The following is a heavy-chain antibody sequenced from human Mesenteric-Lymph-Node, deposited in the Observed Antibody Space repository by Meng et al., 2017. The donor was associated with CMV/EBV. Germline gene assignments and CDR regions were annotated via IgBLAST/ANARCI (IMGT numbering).Heavy chain of an antibody. D-gene: IGHD3-3*01. V-gene: IGHV5-51*01. J-gene: IGHJ5*02. Sequence: KVSCKGSGYAFANYWIGWVRQMPGKGLEWIGIIYPGDSDTRYGPSFQGQVTISADKSITTAYLQWSSLKASDTAIYYCARAPRRLLEWLLRSADWFDPWGQGTLVTVSS. CDR1: GYAFANYW. CDR2: IYPGDSDT. CDR3: ARAPRRLLEWLLRSADWFDP.